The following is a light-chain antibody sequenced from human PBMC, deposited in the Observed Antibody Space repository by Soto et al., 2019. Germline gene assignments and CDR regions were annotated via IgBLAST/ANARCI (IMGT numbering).Light chain of an antibody. J-gene: IGKJ3*01. CDR3: QQYGRSPFT. Sequence: EIVLTQSPGTPSLSPGERATLSCRASQSVSSNNLAWYQQRPGQAPRVVIYGASTRATGIPERLSGSGSGTDFTLTISRLEPEDFAVYYCQQYGRSPFTFGPGTKVDIK. CDR2: GAS. CDR1: QSVSSNN. V-gene: IGKV3-20*01.